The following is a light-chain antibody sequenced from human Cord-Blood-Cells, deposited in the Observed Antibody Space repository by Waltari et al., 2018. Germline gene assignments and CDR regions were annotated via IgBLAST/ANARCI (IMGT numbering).Light chain of an antibody. V-gene: IGKV1-5*01. CDR3: QQYNSYWT. CDR1: QSISSW. J-gene: IGKJ1*01. Sequence: DIQMTQSPSTLSASVGDRVTITCRASQSISSWLAWYQQKPGKAPKLLIYDASRLESGVPPRFSGSGSGTEFTLTISSLQPDDFATYCWQQYNSYWTFGQGTKVEIK. CDR2: DAS.